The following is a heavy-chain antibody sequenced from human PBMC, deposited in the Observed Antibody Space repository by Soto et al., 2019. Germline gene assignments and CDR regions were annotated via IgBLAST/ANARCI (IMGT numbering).Heavy chain of an antibody. CDR1: GFTFSSYA. Sequence: QAGGSLRLSCAASGFTFSSYAMSWVRQAPGKGLEWVSAISGSGGSTYYADSVKGRFTISRDNSKNTLYLQMNSLRAEDTAVYYCAKVPLSTVGYYYGMDVWGQGTTVTVSS. V-gene: IGHV3-23*01. D-gene: IGHD3-10*01. CDR3: AKVPLSTVGYYYGMDV. CDR2: ISGSGGST. J-gene: IGHJ6*02.